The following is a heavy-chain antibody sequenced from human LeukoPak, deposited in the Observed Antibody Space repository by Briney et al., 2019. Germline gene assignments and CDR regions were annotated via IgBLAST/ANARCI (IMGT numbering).Heavy chain of an antibody. J-gene: IGHJ4*02. V-gene: IGHV3-48*03. CDR2: ISSNGGDI. CDR1: GFTFSSYD. D-gene: IGHD3-22*01. Sequence: PGGSLRLSCAASGFTFSSYDINWVRRPPGKGLEWVSYISSNGGDIYYADSVKGRFTISRDNAKNSLYLQMNSLRDEDTAVYYCARGTTFYYDSAGYSHARTFDYWGQGALVTVSS. CDR3: ARGTTFYYDSAGYSHARTFDY.